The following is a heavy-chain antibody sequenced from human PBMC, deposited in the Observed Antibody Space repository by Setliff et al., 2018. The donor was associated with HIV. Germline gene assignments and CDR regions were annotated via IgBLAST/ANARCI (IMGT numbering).Heavy chain of an antibody. CDR3: ARVPVAGANWFDP. CDR1: GGSFSGYF. V-gene: IGHV4-34*01. Sequence: PSETLSLTCAVYGGSFSGYFWSWIRQPPGKGLEWIASVSQSGSTYYNPSLKSRITISVDRSKNLFSLKLISVTAADQGVYYCARVPVAGANWFDPWGLGTLVTVSS. D-gene: IGHD2-21*01. CDR2: VSQSGST. J-gene: IGHJ5*02.